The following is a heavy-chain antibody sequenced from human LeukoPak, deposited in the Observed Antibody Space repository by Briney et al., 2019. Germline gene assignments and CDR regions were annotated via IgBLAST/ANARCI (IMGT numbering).Heavy chain of an antibody. J-gene: IGHJ4*01. V-gene: IGHV3-74*01. CDR1: GFTFSNYW. CDR2: LNTDGTTT. Sequence: PGGSLRLSCAASGFTFSNYWMHWVRLAPGKGLVWVSRLNTDGTTTNYADSVKGRFTISRDNAKSALYLQMNSLRAEDTAVYYCARGYCSGSSCAGAFRSWGDGTLVTVSS. CDR3: ARGYCSGSSCAGAFRS. D-gene: IGHD2-15*01.